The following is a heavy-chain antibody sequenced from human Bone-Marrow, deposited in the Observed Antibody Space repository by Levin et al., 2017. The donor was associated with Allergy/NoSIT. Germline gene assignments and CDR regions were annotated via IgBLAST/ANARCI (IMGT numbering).Heavy chain of an antibody. D-gene: IGHD6-19*01. CDR3: APGIAETGSPTDS. CDR1: GFAFTAYD. V-gene: IGHV3-23*01. J-gene: IGHJ4*02. Sequence: GGSLRLSCAVSGFAFTAYDISWIRQAPGKGLEWVSAIRGSGSRTFYADSGKGRFTISRDNSKNTVFLQMNSLRVDDTAVYYCAPGIAETGSPTDSWGRGTLVTVSS. CDR2: IRGSGSRT.